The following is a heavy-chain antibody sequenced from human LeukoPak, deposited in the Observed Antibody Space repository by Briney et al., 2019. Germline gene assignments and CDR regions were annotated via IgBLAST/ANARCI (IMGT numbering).Heavy chain of an antibody. Sequence: GGSLRLSCTASGFTFSTYEMNWVGQAQGKGLEGVSYISGSGYPIYYADSVKGRFTISRDNAKNSLYLQMNSLRAEDTAIYYCARVRGLEWLLKHLDSWGQGTLVTVSS. CDR1: GFTFSTYE. J-gene: IGHJ4*02. V-gene: IGHV3-48*03. CDR2: ISGSGYPI. D-gene: IGHD3-3*01. CDR3: ARVRGLEWLLKHLDS.